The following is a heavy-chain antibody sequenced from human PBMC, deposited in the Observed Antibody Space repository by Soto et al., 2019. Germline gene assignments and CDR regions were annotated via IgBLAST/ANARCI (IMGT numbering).Heavy chain of an antibody. CDR2: IYWDDDK. V-gene: IGHV2-5*02. CDR1: GFSLSTSGVG. J-gene: IGHJ4*02. Sequence: GSGPTLVNHTQTLTLTCTFSGFSLSTSGVGVGWIRQPPGKALEWLALIYWDDDKRYSPSLKSRLTITKDTSKNQVVLTMTNMDPVDTATYYCAHRDPSSGYSSSWPHFDYWGQGTLVTVS. D-gene: IGHD6-13*01. CDR3: AHRDPSSGYSSSWPHFDY.